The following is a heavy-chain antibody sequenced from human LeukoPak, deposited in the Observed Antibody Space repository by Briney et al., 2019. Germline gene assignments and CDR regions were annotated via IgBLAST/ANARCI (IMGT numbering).Heavy chain of an antibody. CDR2: IYHSGST. CDR3: ARDQASSGWYHHPFDY. CDR1: GGSISSGGYY. D-gene: IGHD6-19*01. J-gene: IGHJ4*02. V-gene: IGHV4-30-2*01. Sequence: SSQTLSLTCTVSGGSISSGGYYWSWIRQPPGKGLEWIGYIYHSGSTYYNPSLKSRVTISVDRSKNQFSLKLSSVTAADTAVYYCARDQASSGWYHHPFDYWGQGTLVTVSS.